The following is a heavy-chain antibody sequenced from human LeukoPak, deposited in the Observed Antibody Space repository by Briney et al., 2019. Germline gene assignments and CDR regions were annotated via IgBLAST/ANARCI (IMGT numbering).Heavy chain of an antibody. J-gene: IGHJ4*02. CDR1: GFTFSNYW. D-gene: IGHD3-16*01. CDR2: INERATII. V-gene: IGHV3-74*01. CDR3: VRDLILVWTPGDDFDH. Sequence: PGGSLRLSCAASGFTFSNYWMHWVRQAPGKGLEWVSRINERATIISYADSVKGRFTISRENARNTLYLQMNSLTADDTAVYYCVRDLILVWTPGDDFDHWGQGTLVTVSS.